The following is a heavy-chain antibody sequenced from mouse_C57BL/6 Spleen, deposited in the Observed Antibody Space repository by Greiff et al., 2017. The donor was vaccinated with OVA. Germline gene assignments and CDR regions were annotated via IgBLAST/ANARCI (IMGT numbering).Heavy chain of an antibody. V-gene: IGHV1-80*01. CDR2: IYPGDGDT. D-gene: IGHD3-1*01. CDR1: GYAFSSYW. Sequence: VQGVESGAELVKPGASVKISCKASGYAFSSYWMNWVKQRPGKGLEWIGQIYPGDGDTNYNGKFKGKATLTADKSSSTAYMQLSSLTSEDSAVYFCARYGGYSYFDYWGQGTTLTVSS. J-gene: IGHJ2*01. CDR3: ARYGGYSYFDY.